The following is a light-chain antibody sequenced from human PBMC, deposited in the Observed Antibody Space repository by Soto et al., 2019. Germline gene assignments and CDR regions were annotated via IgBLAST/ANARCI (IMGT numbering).Light chain of an antibody. V-gene: IGKV3-20*01. J-gene: IGKJ3*01. Sequence: IVLTQSPGTLSLSPRERATLSCGASQSVTNNFLAWYQQKPGQAPRLLIYGASSRATGVPDRFSGSESGTDSTFAISRLEPGDFAVNYFQQYGNPRFTFGSGIKVDIK. CDR3: QQYGNPRFT. CDR2: GAS. CDR1: QSVTNNF.